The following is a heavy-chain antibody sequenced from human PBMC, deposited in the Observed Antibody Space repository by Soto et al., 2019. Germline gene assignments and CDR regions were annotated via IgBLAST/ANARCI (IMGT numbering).Heavy chain of an antibody. CDR2: ISYTGST. CDR3: RDNNYDSSGYYYVDY. J-gene: IGHJ4*02. V-gene: IGHV4-59*12. Sequence: LTCTVSGGSISSYYWSWVRHSPGKGLEWIGYISYTGSTNYNPSLMGRVTISVDMSKNQFSLRLTSVTAADTAVYYCRDNNYDSSGYYYVDYWGQGTLVTVSS. CDR1: GGSISSYY. D-gene: IGHD3-22*01.